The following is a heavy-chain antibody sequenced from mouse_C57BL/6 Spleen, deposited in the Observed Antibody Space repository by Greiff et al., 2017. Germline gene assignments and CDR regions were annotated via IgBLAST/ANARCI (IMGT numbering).Heavy chain of an antibody. CDR2: IYPRSGNT. CDR3: ARRSSYWYFDV. J-gene: IGHJ1*03. Sequence: QVQLKESGAELARPGASVKLSCKASGYTFTSYGISWVKQRTGQGLEWIGEIYPRSGNTYYNEKFKGKATLTADKSSSTAYMELRSLTSEDSAVYFCARRSSYWYFDVWGTGTTVTVSS. V-gene: IGHV1-81*01. D-gene: IGHD1-1*01. CDR1: GYTFTSYG.